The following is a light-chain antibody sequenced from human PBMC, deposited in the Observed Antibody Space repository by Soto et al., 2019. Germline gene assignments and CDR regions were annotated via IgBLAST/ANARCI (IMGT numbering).Light chain of an antibody. Sequence: DIQMTQSPSSPSSCVREKVTITCRAGQSISSYLNWYQQKPGKAPKLLIYAASSLQSGVPSRFSGSGSGTDFTLTISSLQPEDFANYYCQQSYSTPRTFGQGTKVDIK. CDR3: QQSYSTPRT. V-gene: IGKV1-39*01. CDR2: AAS. CDR1: QSISSY. J-gene: IGKJ1*01.